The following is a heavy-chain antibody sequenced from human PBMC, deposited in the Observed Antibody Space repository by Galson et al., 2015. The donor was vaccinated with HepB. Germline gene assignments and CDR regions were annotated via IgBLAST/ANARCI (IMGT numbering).Heavy chain of an antibody. CDR1: GFTFSSYA. CDR2: ISSNGGST. V-gene: IGHV3-64*02. CDR3: VRGNISRFLDWSFDY. D-gene: IGHD3-3*01. J-gene: IGHJ4*02. Sequence: SLRLSCAASGFTFSSYAMHWVRQTPGKGLEHLSLISSNGGSTYYADSLKGRITVSRDNSKNTLYLQMGSLRADDTAVYYCVRGNISRFLDWSFDYWGQGTLVTVSS.